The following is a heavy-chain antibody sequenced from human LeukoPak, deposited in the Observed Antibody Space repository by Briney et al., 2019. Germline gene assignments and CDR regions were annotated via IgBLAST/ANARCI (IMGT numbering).Heavy chain of an antibody. J-gene: IGHJ3*02. CDR2: VDPEDRET. D-gene: IGHD2-8*02. CDR1: GYTFTDYY. CDR3: ATNAGGISAFFDI. V-gene: IGHV1-69-2*01. Sequence: ASVKISCKVSGYTFTDYYMHWVQQAPGKGLEWMGLVDPEDRETIYAEKFQDRVTITADTSTDTVYMELSSLRSEDTAVYYCATNAGGISAFFDIWGQGTMVTVSS.